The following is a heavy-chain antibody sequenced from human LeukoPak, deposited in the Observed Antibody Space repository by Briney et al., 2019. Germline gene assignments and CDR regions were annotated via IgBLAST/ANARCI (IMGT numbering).Heavy chain of an antibody. CDR2: IKQYGSEK. D-gene: IGHD6-13*01. Sequence: GGSLRLSCEASGFRFSSYWMSWVRQAPGKGLEWVATIKQYGSEKYYVDSVKGRFTISRDNAKKSLFLQMDSLRGEDTAVYYCARAAEISALDNWGQGILVTVSS. V-gene: IGHV3-7*05. CDR3: ARAAEISALDN. CDR1: GFRFSSYW. J-gene: IGHJ4*02.